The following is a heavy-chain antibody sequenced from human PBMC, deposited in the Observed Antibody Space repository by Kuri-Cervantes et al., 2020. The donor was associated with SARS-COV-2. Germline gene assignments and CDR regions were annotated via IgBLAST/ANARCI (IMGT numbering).Heavy chain of an antibody. J-gene: IGHJ4*02. CDR1: GYTFTSYD. CDR2: ISANNGDI. D-gene: IGHD2-8*02. Sequence: ASVKVSCKASGYTFTSYDINWVRQAPGQGLEWMGWISANNGDIDYGQRLQGRVTMTTDTSTSTAYMELRSLRSDDTAVYYCATSSWRYCTVSTCFPNTPFDSWGQGTLVTVSS. V-gene: IGHV1-18*01. CDR3: ATSSWRYCTVSTCFPNTPFDS.